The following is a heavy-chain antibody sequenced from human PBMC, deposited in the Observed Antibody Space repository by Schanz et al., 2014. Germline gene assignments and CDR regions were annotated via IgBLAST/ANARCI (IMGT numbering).Heavy chain of an antibody. CDR1: GYTFSNDD. J-gene: IGHJ4*02. CDR2: MNPNSGNP. Sequence: QVQLVQSGAELRKPGTSVKVSCKTSGYTFSNDDIIWVRQAPGQGLEWLGWMNPNSGNPGFAQKFRGRVTMTRNTSMSTAYIELHILTSEDTAVYYCARGRTFDYWGQGTLVTVSS. V-gene: IGHV1-8*01. CDR3: ARGRTFDY.